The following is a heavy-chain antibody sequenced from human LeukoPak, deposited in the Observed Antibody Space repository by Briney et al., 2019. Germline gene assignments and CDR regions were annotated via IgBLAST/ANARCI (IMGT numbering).Heavy chain of an antibody. CDR2: ISAYNGNT. J-gene: IGHJ5*02. CDR1: GYTFTSYG. V-gene: IGHV1-18*01. Sequence: GASVKVSCKASGYTFTSYGISWVRQAPGQGLEWMGWISAYNGNTNYAQKLQGRVTMTTDTSTSTAYMELRSLRSDDTAVYYCARQARAVAGKPYNWFDPWGQGTLVTVSS. D-gene: IGHD6-19*01. CDR3: ARQARAVAGKPYNWFDP.